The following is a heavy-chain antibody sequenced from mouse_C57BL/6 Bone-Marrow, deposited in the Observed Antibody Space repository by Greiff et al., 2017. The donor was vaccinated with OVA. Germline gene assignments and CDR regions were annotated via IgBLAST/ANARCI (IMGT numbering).Heavy chain of an antibody. CDR3: ARGGDYYDYDED. CDR1: GYTFTSYG. D-gene: IGHD2-4*01. V-gene: IGHV1-69*01. J-gene: IGHJ2*01. Sequence: QVQLQQSGAELARPGASVKLSCKASGYTFTSYGISWVKQRTGQGLEWIGEIDPSDSYTNYNQKFKGKSTLTVDKSSSTAYMQLSSLTSEDSAVYYCARGGDYYDYDEDWGQGTTLTVSS. CDR2: IDPSDSYT.